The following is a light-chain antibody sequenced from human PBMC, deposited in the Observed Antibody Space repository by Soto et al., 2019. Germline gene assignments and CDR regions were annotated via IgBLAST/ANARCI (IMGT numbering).Light chain of an antibody. Sequence: EIVLTQSPGTLSLSPGERATLSCRASQSVSSSYFAWYQQKPGQAPRLLIYGASNRATGIPDRFSGSGSGTELTLTISSLQSDDFAVYHCQQYNNWPPTFGHGTRLEIK. CDR2: GAS. J-gene: IGKJ5*01. V-gene: IGKV3-20*01. CDR3: QQYNNWPPT. CDR1: QSVSSSY.